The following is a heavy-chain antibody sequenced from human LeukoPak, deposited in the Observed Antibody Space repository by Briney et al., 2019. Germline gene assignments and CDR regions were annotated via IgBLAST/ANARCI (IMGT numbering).Heavy chain of an antibody. CDR3: AKVKSVRSSPKYNWFDP. CDR2: IRYDGSNK. CDR1: GFTFSSYG. V-gene: IGHV3-30*02. J-gene: IGHJ5*02. D-gene: IGHD4-17*01. Sequence: GGSLRLSCAASGFTFSSYGMHWVCQAPGKGLEWVAFIRYDGSNKYYADSVKGRFTISRDNSKNTLYLQMNSLRAEDTAVYYCAKVKSVRSSPKYNWFDPWGQGTLVTVSS.